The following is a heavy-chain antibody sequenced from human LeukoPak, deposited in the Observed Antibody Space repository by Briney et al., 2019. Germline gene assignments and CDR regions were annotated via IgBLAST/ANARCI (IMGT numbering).Heavy chain of an antibody. CDR1: GFTLSSYA. CDR3: AKAPVGYTYGPSPLDY. Sequence: GGSLRLSCAASGFTLSSYAMTWFRQAPGKGLEWVSSISASGDGTFTADSMKGRFTISRDSSENTLYLQMSSLRAEDTAVYYCAKAPVGYTYGPSPLDYWGQGILVTVSS. V-gene: IGHV3-23*01. CDR2: ISASGDGT. D-gene: IGHD5-18*01. J-gene: IGHJ4*02.